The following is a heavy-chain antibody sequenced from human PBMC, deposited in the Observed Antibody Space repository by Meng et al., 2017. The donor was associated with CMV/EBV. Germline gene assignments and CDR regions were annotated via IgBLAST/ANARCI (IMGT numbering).Heavy chain of an antibody. V-gene: IGHV3-21*01. D-gene: IGHD3-22*01. J-gene: IGHJ4*02. CDR1: GFTFSSYS. Sequence: LSLTCAASGFTFSSYSMNWVRQAPGKGLEWVSSISSSSSYIYYADSVKGRFTISRDNAKNSLYLQMNSLRAEDTAVYYCVRGPDSSGYYSVDYWGQGTLVTVSS. CDR3: VRGPDSSGYYSVDY. CDR2: ISSSSSYI.